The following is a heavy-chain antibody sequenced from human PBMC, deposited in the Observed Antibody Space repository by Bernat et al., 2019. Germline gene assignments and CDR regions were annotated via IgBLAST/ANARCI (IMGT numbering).Heavy chain of an antibody. D-gene: IGHD1-26*01. CDR3: ALITASGATPVVDY. CDR2: ISYDGSNK. V-gene: IGHV3-30*01. CDR1: GFTFSSYA. J-gene: IGHJ4*02. Sequence: QVQLVESGGGVVQPGRSLRLSCAASGFTFSSYAMHWVRQAPGKGLEWVAVISYDGSNKYYAESVKGRFTISRDNSKNTLYLQMNSLRAEDTAVYYCALITASGATPVVDYWGQGTLVTVSS.